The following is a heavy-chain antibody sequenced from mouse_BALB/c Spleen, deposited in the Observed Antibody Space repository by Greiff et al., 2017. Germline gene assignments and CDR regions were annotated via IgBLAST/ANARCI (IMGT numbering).Heavy chain of an antibody. V-gene: IGHV3-6*02. CDR2: ISYDGSN. CDR1: GYSITSDYA. D-gene: IGHD2-2*01. Sequence: EVKLVESGPGLVKPSQSLSLTCTVTGYSITSDYAWNWIRQFPGNKLEWMGYISYDGSNNYNPSLKNRISITRDTSKNQFFLKLNSVTTEDTATFYCARGRVMSPYFDVWGAGTTVTVSS. J-gene: IGHJ1*01. CDR3: ARGRVMSPYFDV.